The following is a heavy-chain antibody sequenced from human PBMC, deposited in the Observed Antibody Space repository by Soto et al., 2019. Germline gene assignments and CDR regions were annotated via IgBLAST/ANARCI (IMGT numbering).Heavy chain of an antibody. CDR1: GGSISSGDYS. CDR2: IYHSAYT. V-gene: IGHV4-30-2*01. D-gene: IGHD4-17*01. CDR3: ARASGDYGNYYLDS. Sequence: SEILSLTCAVSGGSISSGDYSWSWIRQPPGKGLEFIGYIYHSAYTYYIPSLKSRVTISVDGSKNQFSLKLNSVTAADTAVYYCARASGDYGNYYLDSWGQGILVTVSS. J-gene: IGHJ4*02.